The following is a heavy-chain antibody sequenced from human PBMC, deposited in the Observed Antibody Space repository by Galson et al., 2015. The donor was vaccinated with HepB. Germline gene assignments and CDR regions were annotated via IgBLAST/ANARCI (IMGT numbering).Heavy chain of an antibody. CDR2: ISGSGISI. V-gene: IGHV3-23*01. J-gene: IGHJ6*02. CDR1: RFTFADYV. Sequence: SLRLSCAASRFTFADYVMSWFRQAPGKGLEWLSFISGSGISIFYANSVKGRFTISRDNSNNILYLQMNSLRAEDTAVYYCAKDQNCTESVSYSFVSTGIDVWGQETTVTVSS. D-gene: IGHD2-8*02. CDR3: AKDQNCTESVSYSFVSTGIDV.